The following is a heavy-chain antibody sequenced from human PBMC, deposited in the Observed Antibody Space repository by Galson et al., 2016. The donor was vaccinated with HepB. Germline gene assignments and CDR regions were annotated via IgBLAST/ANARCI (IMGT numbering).Heavy chain of an antibody. Sequence: SLRLSCAASGFTFSSFAMHWVRQTPGKGLEFVSGFSGANTYYADSVKGRFTISRDNSKNTLYLQVNSLTAEDTAVYYCAKRARDGYNSPLDYWGQGILVTVSS. V-gene: IGHV3-23*01. D-gene: IGHD5-24*01. J-gene: IGHJ4*02. CDR3: AKRARDGYNSPLDY. CDR1: GFTFSSFA. CDR2: FSGANT.